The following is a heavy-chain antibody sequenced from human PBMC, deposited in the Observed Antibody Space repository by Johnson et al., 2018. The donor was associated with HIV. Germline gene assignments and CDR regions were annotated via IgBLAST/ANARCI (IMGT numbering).Heavy chain of an antibody. D-gene: IGHD2-2*01. Sequence: EVQLVESGGGLVKPGGSLRLSCAASGFTFSNAWMNWVRQAPGKGLEWVGRIKSESDGGTTDYPTPVKGRFTISRDDSKNMLYLQMNSLKIEDTAVYYCAKGDCSSTSCTYAFDIWGQGTMVTVSS. J-gene: IGHJ3*02. CDR3: AKGDCSSTSCTYAFDI. CDR1: GFTFSNAW. CDR2: IKSESDGGTT. V-gene: IGHV3-15*01.